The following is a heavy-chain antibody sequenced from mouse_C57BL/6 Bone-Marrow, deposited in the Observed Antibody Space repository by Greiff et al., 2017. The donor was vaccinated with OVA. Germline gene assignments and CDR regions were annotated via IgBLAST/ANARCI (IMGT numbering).Heavy chain of an antibody. V-gene: IGHV1-53*01. D-gene: IGHD1-1*01. CDR1: GYTFTSYW. J-gene: IGHJ2*01. CDR2: INPSNGGT. CDR3: ARIPYGTRYMDY. Sequence: QVQLQQPGTDLVKPGASVKLSCKASGYTFTSYWMHWVKQRPGQGLEWIGNINPSNGGTNYNEKFKSKATLTVDKSSSTAYMQLSSLTSEDSAVDYCARIPYGTRYMDYWGQGTTLTVSS.